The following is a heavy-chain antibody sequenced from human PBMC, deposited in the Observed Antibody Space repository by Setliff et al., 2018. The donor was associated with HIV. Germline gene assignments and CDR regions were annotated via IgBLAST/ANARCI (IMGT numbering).Heavy chain of an antibody. V-gene: IGHV4-4*07. CDR2: IDSSGST. Sequence: PSETLSLTCTVSGGSISAYYWSWIRQPAGKGLEWIGRIDSSGSTNYNPSLKSRLTMSVGTSNNQLSLRLSSVTAADTAVYYCARDMMIRGVNNYYYYMDVWGKGTTVTVSS. CDR1: GGSISAYY. CDR3: ARDMMIRGVNNYYYYMDV. J-gene: IGHJ6*03. D-gene: IGHD3-10*01.